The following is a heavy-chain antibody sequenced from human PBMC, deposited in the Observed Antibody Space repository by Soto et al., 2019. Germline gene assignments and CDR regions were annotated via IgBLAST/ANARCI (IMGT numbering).Heavy chain of an antibody. CDR2: ISSGSSTI. V-gene: IGHV3-48*01. D-gene: IGHD7-27*01. CDR1: GFTFSGYS. J-gene: IGHJ6*02. Sequence: PVGSLRLSCGASGFTFSGYSMNWVRQAPGKGLEWVSYISSGSSTIYYADSVKGRFTISRDNSKNTLYLQMNSLRAEDTAVYYCAKDLLGPGRAYGMDVWGQGTTVTVSS. CDR3: AKDLLGPGRAYGMDV.